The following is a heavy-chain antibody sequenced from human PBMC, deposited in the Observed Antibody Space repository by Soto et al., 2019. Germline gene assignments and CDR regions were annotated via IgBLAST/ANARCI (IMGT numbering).Heavy chain of an antibody. CDR3: AKDKGVFNWATSYFDY. D-gene: IGHD1-1*01. J-gene: IGHJ4*02. Sequence: QVQLVESGGGVVQPGRSLRLSCAASGCTFSNYAIHWVRKAPGKGLEWEALTSYDGNNEYYTDSVKGRFTISRDNSKNTLFLQMNSPRPEDTAVYYCAKDKGVFNWATSYFDYWGQGALVTVSS. V-gene: IGHV3-30*18. CDR2: TSYDGNNE. CDR1: GCTFSNYA.